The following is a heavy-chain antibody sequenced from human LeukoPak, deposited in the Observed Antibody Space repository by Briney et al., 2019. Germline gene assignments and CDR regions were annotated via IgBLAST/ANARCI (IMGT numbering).Heavy chain of an antibody. CDR2: INPNSGGT. V-gene: IGHV1-2*02. CDR3: ARGPSEEYFDY. J-gene: IGHJ4*02. Sequence: ASVKVSCKASGGTFSSYAISWVRQAPGQGLEWMGWINPNSGGTNYAQKFQGRVTVTRDTSISTAYMELSRLRSDDTAVYYCARGPSEEYFDYWGQGTLVTVSS. CDR1: GGTFSSYA.